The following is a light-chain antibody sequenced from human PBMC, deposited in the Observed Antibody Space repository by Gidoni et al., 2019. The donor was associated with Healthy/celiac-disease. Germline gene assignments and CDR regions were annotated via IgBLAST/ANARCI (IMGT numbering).Light chain of an antibody. J-gene: IGKJ3*01. CDR1: QGISNY. CDR2: AAS. Sequence: DIQMTQSPSSLSASVGDRVTITCRASQGISNYLAWYQQKPGKVPKLLIYAASTLQSGVPSRFSGSGSGTDFTLTISSLQPEDGATYYCQKYNSALIFTFGPGTKVDIK. CDR3: QKYNSALIFT. V-gene: IGKV1-27*01.